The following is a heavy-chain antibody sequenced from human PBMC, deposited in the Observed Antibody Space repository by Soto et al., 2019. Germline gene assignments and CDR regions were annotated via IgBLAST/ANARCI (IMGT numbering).Heavy chain of an antibody. J-gene: IGHJ4*02. CDR3: AADRSGYDILTGYSYYFDY. D-gene: IGHD3-9*01. CDR1: GFTFTSSA. Sequence: GASVKVSCKASGFTFTSSAVQCVRQARGQRLEWIGWIVVGSGNTNYAQKFQERVTITRDMSTSTAYMELSSLRSEDTAVYYCAADRSGYDILTGYSYYFDYWGQGTLVTVSS. CDR2: IVVGSGNT. V-gene: IGHV1-58*01.